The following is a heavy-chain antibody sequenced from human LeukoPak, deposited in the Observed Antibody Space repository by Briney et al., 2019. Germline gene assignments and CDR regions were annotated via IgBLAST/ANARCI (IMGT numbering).Heavy chain of an antibody. CDR3: APLSYCSSTSSSDY. J-gene: IGHJ4*02. V-gene: IGHV3-30*03. CDR2: ISYDGSNK. Sequence: PGRSLRLSCAASGFTFSSYGMHWVRQAPGKGLEWVAVISYDGSNKYYADSVKGRFTISRDNSKNTLYLQMNSLRAEDTAVYYCAPLSYCSSTSSSDYWGQGTLVTVSS. D-gene: IGHD2-2*01. CDR1: GFTFSSYG.